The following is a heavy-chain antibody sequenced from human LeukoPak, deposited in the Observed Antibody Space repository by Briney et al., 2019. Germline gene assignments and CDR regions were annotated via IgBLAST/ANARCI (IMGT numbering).Heavy chain of an antibody. D-gene: IGHD1-1*01. CDR1: GFIFSDYA. Sequence: PGESLRLSCAASGFIFSDYAMSWVRQAPGKGLEWLSGMSKSGDYTHDTESVKGRFTISRDNSKNTLYLQMSGLRAEDTAVYYCVKGGDWNDVAGYWGQGTLVTVSP. V-gene: IGHV3-23*01. J-gene: IGHJ4*02. CDR2: MSKSGDYT. CDR3: VKGGDWNDVAGY.